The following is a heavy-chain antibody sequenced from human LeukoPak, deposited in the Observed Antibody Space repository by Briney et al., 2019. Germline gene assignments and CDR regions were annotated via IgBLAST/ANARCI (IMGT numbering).Heavy chain of an antibody. CDR2: IKDDGSEI. CDR1: GFTFSSYW. V-gene: IGHV3-7*01. D-gene: IGHD6-19*01. J-gene: IGHJ6*03. Sequence: GGTLRLSCVGSGFTFSSYWMSWVRQAPGKGLEWVANIKDDGSEIYSVDSVKGRFTISRDNAKNSLYLQMSSLRAEDTAVYYCARIRQWLAHPSYYYYMDVWGKGTTVTVSS. CDR3: ARIRQWLAHPSYYYYMDV.